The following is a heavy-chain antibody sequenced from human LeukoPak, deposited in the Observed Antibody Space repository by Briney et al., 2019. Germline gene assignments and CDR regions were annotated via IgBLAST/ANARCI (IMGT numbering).Heavy chain of an antibody. V-gene: IGHV3-21*01. CDR3: ARGHSNYGDYFDY. J-gene: IGHJ4*02. D-gene: IGHD4-11*01. Sequence: GGSLRLSCVASGFTFSSYNMNWVRQAPGKGLEWVSSISSSSIYIYYADSVKGRFTISRDNAESSLSLQMNSLRAEDTAVYYCARGHSNYGDYFDYWGQGTLVTVSS. CDR2: ISSSSIYI. CDR1: GFTFSSYN.